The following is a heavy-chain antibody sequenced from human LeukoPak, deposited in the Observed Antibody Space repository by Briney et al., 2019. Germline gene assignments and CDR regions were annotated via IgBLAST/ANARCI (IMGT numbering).Heavy chain of an antibody. V-gene: IGHV1-18*04. J-gene: IGHJ4*02. CDR2: ISAYNGNT. D-gene: IGHD2-15*01. CDR3: ARRYCSGGSCYSWDFDY. Sequence: ASVKVSCKASGYTFTSYGISWVRQAPGHGLEWMGWISAYNGNTNYAQKLQGRVTMTTDTSTSTAYMELRSLRSDDTAVYYCARRYCSGGSCYSWDFDYWGQRTLVTVSS. CDR1: GYTFTSYG.